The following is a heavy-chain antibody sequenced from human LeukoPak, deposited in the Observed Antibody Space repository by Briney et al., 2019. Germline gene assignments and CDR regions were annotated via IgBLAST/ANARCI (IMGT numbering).Heavy chain of an antibody. V-gene: IGHV3-23*01. J-gene: IGHJ4*02. Sequence: PGGSLRLSCAASGFTFSDYAMSWVRQAPGKGLEWVSAISGSGGSTYYADSVKGRFTISRDNSKNTLCLQMNSLRAEDTAVYYCATVFSSSNEFFDYWGQGALVTVSS. CDR1: GFTFSDYA. CDR3: ATVFSSSNEFFDY. CDR2: ISGSGGST. D-gene: IGHD2-2*01.